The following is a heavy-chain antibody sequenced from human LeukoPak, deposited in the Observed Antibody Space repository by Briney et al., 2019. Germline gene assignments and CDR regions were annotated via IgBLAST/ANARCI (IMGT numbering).Heavy chain of an antibody. D-gene: IGHD3-10*01. J-gene: IGHJ4*02. Sequence: GGSLRLSCAASGFTCSDHYMDWVRQAPGKGLEWVGRIRNKVNSHTTEYSASVKGRFTISRDDSTNSVYLQMNSLKPEDTAVYSCVAMLRGVGYWGQGTLVTVSS. V-gene: IGHV3-72*01. CDR1: GFTCSDHY. CDR2: IRNKVNSHTT. CDR3: VAMLRGVGY.